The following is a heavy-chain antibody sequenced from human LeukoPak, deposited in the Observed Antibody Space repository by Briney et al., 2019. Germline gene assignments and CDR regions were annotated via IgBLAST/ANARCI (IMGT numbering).Heavy chain of an antibody. CDR1: GFTFSSYA. V-gene: IGHV3-33*08. J-gene: IGHJ4*02. CDR2: IWYDGSNK. D-gene: IGHD4-17*01. CDR3: ARDYGDYVPPDY. Sequence: GGSLGLSCAASGFTFSSYAMSWVRQAPGKGLEWVAVIWYDGSNKYYADSVKGRFTISRDNSKNTLYLQMNSLRAEDTAVYYCARDYGDYVPPDYWGQGTLVTVSS.